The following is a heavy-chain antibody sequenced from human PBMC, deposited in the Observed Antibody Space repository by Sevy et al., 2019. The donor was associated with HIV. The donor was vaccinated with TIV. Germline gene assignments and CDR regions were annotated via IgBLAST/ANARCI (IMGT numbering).Heavy chain of an antibody. Sequence: SQTLSLTCAISGDSVSSNSAAWNWIRQSPSRGLEWLGRTYYRSKWYNDYAVSVKSRKTINHDTSKNQFSLQLNSVTPENTAVYHCAREGVGYGDYGDYYYYGMDVWGQGTTVTVSS. CDR1: GDSVSSNSAA. V-gene: IGHV6-1*01. CDR3: AREGVGYGDYGDYYYYGMDV. J-gene: IGHJ6*02. D-gene: IGHD4-17*01. CDR2: TYYRSKWYN.